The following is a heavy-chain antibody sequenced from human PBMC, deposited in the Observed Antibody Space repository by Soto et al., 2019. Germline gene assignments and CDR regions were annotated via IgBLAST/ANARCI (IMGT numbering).Heavy chain of an antibody. D-gene: IGHD3-16*02. CDR1: GYTFTGYY. CDR2: INPNSGGT. CDR3: ASQGVWVSYRFPPNTYYYYYGMDV. Sequence: ASVKVSCKASGYTFTGYYMHWVRQAPGQGLEWMGWINPNSGGTNYAQKFQGRVTMTRDTSISTAYMELSRLRSDDTAVYYCASQGVWVSYRFPPNTYYYYYGMDVWGQGTTVTVSS. V-gene: IGHV1-2*02. J-gene: IGHJ6*02.